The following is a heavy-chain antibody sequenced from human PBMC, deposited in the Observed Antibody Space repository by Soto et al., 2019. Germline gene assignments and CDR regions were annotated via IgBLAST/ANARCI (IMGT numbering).Heavy chain of an antibody. Sequence: SETLFLTCTVSGGSISSYYWSCLRQPPGKGLEWIGYIYYSRSTNYNPSLKSRVTISVDTSKNHFSLKLSSVTAADTAVYYCARDRVVAATGWFDPWGQGTLVTVSS. CDR3: ARDRVVAATGWFDP. CDR1: GGSISSYY. J-gene: IGHJ5*02. V-gene: IGHV4-59*01. D-gene: IGHD2-15*01. CDR2: IYYSRST.